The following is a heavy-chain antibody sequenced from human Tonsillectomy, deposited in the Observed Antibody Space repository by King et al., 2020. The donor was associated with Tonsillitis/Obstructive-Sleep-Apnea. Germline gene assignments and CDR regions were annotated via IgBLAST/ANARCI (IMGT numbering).Heavy chain of an antibody. CDR2: IYAGGNT. Sequence: VQLVESGGGLIQPGGSLRLSCAASGFTVSSNYMSWVRQAPGKGLEWVSVIYAGGNTYYADSVKGRFTISRDNSKNTLYLQMNFLRAEDTAVYYCARDTSDFGGLSYFDYWGQGTLVTVSS. V-gene: IGHV3-53*01. D-gene: IGHD4-23*01. CDR3: ARDTSDFGGLSYFDY. J-gene: IGHJ4*02. CDR1: GFTVSSNY.